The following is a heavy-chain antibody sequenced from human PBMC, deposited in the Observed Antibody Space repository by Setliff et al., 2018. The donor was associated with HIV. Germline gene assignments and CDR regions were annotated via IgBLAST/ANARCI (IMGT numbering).Heavy chain of an antibody. Sequence: PSETLSLTCTISGGSFGDYHWSWIRQPAGRGLEWIGRIFRSGTTDYKFSLKSRVTSSIDTSRNQFYLRLTSVTAEDTAVYYCARDRHYSGLGSYGPWGPGTLVTVSS. CDR2: IFRSGTT. D-gene: IGHD3-10*01. V-gene: IGHV4-4*07. J-gene: IGHJ5*02. CDR1: GGSFGDYH. CDR3: ARDRHYSGLGSYGP.